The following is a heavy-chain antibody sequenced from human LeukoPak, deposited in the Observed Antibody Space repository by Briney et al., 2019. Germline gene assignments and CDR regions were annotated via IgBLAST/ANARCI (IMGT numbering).Heavy chain of an antibody. D-gene: IGHD6-19*01. Sequence: ASVKVSCKASGYTFTGSYIHWVRQAPGQGLEWMGWINPNSGDTIYAQKFQGRVAMTCDTSISTGYMDLSRLRSDDTAFYYCARTRAIAVAPLGFWGHGTLVTVSS. V-gene: IGHV1-2*02. CDR3: ARTRAIAVAPLGF. J-gene: IGHJ4*01. CDR1: GYTFTGSY. CDR2: INPNSGDT.